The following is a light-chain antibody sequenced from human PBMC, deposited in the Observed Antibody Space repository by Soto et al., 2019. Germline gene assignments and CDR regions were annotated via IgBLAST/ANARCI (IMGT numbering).Light chain of an antibody. V-gene: IGKV3-20*01. CDR3: QQYGPSPVYT. CDR1: QTVSSSY. J-gene: IGKJ2*01. CDR2: GAS. Sequence: EIVLTQSPGTLSLSPGERATLSCRAIQTVSSSYLAWYQQKPGQAPRHLIYGASTRATGIPGRFSGSASGTDFTLAISGLEPEDFGVYYCQQYGPSPVYTCGQGTNLEIK.